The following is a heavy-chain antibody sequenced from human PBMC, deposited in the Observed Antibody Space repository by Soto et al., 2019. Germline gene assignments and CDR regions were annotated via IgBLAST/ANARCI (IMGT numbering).Heavy chain of an antibody. CDR1: GYTFTSYD. CDR2: MNPSSGNT. CDR3: ARESTSYSSTDYYYYYMDV. D-gene: IGHD6-13*01. Sequence: AASVKVSCKASGYTFTSYDINWVRQATGQGLEWMGWMNPSSGNTGYAQKFQGRVTMTRNTSISTAYMELSSLRSEDTAVYYCARESTSYSSTDYYYYYMDVWGKGTTVTVSS. V-gene: IGHV1-8*01. J-gene: IGHJ6*03.